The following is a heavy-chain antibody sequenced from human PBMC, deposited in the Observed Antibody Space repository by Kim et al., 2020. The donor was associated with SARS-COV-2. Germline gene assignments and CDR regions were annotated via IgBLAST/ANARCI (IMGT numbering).Heavy chain of an antibody. J-gene: IGHJ4*02. CDR1: GFTFDDYA. CDR3: AKDEHSSRYYYDSSGYYYFDY. Sequence: GGSLRLSCAASGFTFDDYAMHWVRQAPGKGLEWVSGISWNSGIIGYADSVKGRFTISRDNAKNSLYLQMNSLRAEDTALYYCAKDEHSSRYYYDSSGYYYFDYWSQGTLVTVSS. V-gene: IGHV3-9*01. CDR2: ISWNSGII. D-gene: IGHD3-22*01.